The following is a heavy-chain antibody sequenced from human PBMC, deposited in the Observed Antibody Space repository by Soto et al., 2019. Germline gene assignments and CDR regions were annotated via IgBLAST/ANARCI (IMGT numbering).Heavy chain of an antibody. Sequence: PGGSLRLSCAASGFTFSSYWMHWVRQAPGKGLVWVSRINSDGSSTSYADSVKGRFTISRDNAKNTLYLQMNSLRAEGTAVYYCARAPSRSWIQLWSGFDYWGQGTLVTVSS. CDR1: GFTFSSYW. CDR3: ARAPSRSWIQLWSGFDY. D-gene: IGHD5-18*01. V-gene: IGHV3-74*01. CDR2: INSDGSST. J-gene: IGHJ4*02.